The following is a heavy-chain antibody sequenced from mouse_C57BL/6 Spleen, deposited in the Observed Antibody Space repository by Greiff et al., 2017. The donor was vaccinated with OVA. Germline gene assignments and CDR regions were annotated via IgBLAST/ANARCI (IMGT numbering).Heavy chain of an antibody. J-gene: IGHJ2*01. CDR3: AREGDYYGSRAFFDY. CDR1: GYSFTDYN. V-gene: IGHV1-39*01. D-gene: IGHD1-1*01. CDR2: INPNYGTT. Sequence: EVQLKESGPELVKPGASVKISCKASGYSFTDYNMNWVKQSNGKSLEWIGVINPNYGTTSYNQKFKGKATLTVDQSSSTAYMQLNSLTSEDSAVYYCAREGDYYGSRAFFDYWGQGTTLTVSS.